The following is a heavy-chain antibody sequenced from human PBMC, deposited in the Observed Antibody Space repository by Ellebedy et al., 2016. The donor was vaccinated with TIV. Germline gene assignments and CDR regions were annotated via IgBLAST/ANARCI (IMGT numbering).Heavy chain of an antibody. D-gene: IGHD3-3*01. CDR1: GGSIGSSSYY. CDR2: IYYSGNT. CDR3: ARRKVTIPRADAYFDY. Sequence: SETLSLXCTVSGGSIGSSSYYWGWIRQPPGKGLEWIGSIYYSGNTYYNPSLKSRVTISIDTSKNQFSLRLSSVTAADTAIYRCARRKVTIPRADAYFDYWGQGILVTVSS. V-gene: IGHV4-39*01. J-gene: IGHJ4*02.